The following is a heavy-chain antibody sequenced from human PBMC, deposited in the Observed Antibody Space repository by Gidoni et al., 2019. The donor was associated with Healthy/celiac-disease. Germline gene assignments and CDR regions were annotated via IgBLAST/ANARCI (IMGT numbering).Heavy chain of an antibody. V-gene: IGHV5-51*01. CDR3: ARSALSRGYSSGWFLH. Sequence: EVQLVQSGAEVKKPGESLKISCQAYGYTFNTYWIAWVRQMPGKGLEWMGIIYPADSDTRYSPSFEGHVTISADKSTTTAYLQWSSLGASDTAMYYCARSALSRGYSSGWFLHWGQGTLVTVSS. CDR1: GYTFNTYW. J-gene: IGHJ4*02. D-gene: IGHD6-19*01. CDR2: IYPADSDT.